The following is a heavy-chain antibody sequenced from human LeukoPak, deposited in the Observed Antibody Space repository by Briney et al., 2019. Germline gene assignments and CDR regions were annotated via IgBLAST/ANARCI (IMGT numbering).Heavy chain of an antibody. CDR3: ARDSRLIVVSD. Sequence: PGGSLRLSCAASGFTFSSYRMNWVRQAPGKGLEWVSSISSSSSYIYYADSVKGRFTISRDNAKNSLYLQMNSLRAEDTAVYYCARDSRLIVVSDWGQGTLVTVSS. CDR1: GFTFSSYR. J-gene: IGHJ4*02. CDR2: ISSSSSYI. V-gene: IGHV3-21*01. D-gene: IGHD2-21*01.